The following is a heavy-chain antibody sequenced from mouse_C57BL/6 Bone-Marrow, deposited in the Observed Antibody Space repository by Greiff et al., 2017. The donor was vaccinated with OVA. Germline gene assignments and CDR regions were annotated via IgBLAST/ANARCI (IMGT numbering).Heavy chain of an antibody. CDR3: ARDPY. V-gene: IGHV1-50*01. CDR2: IDPSDSYT. CDR1: GYTFTSYC. Sequence: VQLQQPGAELVKPGASVKLSCKASGYTFTSYCMQWVKQRPGQGLEWIGEIDPSDSYTNYNQKFKGKATLTVDTSSSTAYMQLSSLTSEDSAVYYCARDPYWGQGTLVTVSA. J-gene: IGHJ3*01.